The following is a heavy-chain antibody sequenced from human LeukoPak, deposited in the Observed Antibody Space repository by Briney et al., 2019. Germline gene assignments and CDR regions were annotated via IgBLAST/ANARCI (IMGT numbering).Heavy chain of an antibody. CDR2: INHSGST. Sequence: SETLSLTCAVYGGSFSGYYWSWIRQPPGKGLEWIGEINHSGSTNYNPSLKSRVTISVDTSKNQFSLKVRSVTAADTAVYYCATPRNSGRGGGFDPWGQGTLVTVSS. V-gene: IGHV4-34*01. CDR1: GGSFSGYY. CDR3: ATPRNSGRGGGFDP. D-gene: IGHD5-12*01. J-gene: IGHJ5*02.